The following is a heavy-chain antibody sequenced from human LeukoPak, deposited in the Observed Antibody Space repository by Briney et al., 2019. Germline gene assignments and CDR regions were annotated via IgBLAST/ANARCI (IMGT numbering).Heavy chain of an antibody. Sequence: GASVKVSCKASGYIFTGYYMHWVRQAPGQGLEWMGWISAYNGNTNYAQKLQGRVTMTTDTSTSTAYMELRSLRSDDTAVYYCAGDLSSTGYSSSWDLDYWGQGTLVTVSS. D-gene: IGHD6-13*01. J-gene: IGHJ4*02. V-gene: IGHV1-18*04. CDR2: ISAYNGNT. CDR3: AGDLSSTGYSSSWDLDY. CDR1: GYIFTGYY.